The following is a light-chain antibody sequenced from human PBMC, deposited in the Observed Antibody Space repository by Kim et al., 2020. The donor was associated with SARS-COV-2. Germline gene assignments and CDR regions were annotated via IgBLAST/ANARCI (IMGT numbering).Light chain of an antibody. Sequence: QSVLTQPPSVSAAPGQKVTISCSGSSSNIGNNYLSWYQQLPGTAPKLLIYDNNKRPSGIPDRFSGSKSGTSATLGSTGLQTGDEADYYCGTWDSSLSVVVFGGGTQLTVL. J-gene: IGLJ2*01. CDR2: DNN. CDR1: SSNIGNNY. CDR3: GTWDSSLSVVV. V-gene: IGLV1-51*01.